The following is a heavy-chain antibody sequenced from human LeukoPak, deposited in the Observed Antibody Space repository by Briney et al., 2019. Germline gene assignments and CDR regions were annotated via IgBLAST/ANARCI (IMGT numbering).Heavy chain of an antibody. CDR3: ARDLGDDFDY. V-gene: IGHV3-7*04. Sequence: GGSLRLSCAASGFTFSSYWMSWVRQAPGKGLEWVANIKQDGSEKYYVDSVNGRFTIFRDNAKNSLYLQMNSLRAEDTAVYSCARDLGDDFDYWGQGTLVTVSS. J-gene: IGHJ4*02. CDR1: GFTFSSYW. D-gene: IGHD1-26*01. CDR2: IKQDGSEK.